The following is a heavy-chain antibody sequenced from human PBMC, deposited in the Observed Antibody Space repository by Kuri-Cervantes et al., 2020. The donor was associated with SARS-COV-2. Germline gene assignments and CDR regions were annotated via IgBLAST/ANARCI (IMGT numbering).Heavy chain of an antibody. D-gene: IGHD5-18*01. J-gene: IGHJ4*02. CDR3: ASQVDTAMAFDY. Sequence: SETLSLTCTVSGGSISSSSYYWGWIRQPPGKGLEWIGSIYYSGSTYYNPSLKSRVTISVDTSKNQFSLKLSSVTAADTAVYYCASQVDTAMAFDYWGQGTLATVSS. CDR1: GGSISSSSYY. CDR2: IYYSGST. V-gene: IGHV4-39*01.